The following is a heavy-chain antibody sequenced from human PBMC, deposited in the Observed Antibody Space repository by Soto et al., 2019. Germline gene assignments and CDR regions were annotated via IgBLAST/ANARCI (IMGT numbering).Heavy chain of an antibody. CDR3: ARVYSSRMGVAGSYFVY. CDR2: INAGNGNT. Sequence: ASVKVSCKDSGYTFTSYAMHWVRQAPGQRLEWMGWINAGNGNTKYSQKFQGRVTITRDTSASTAYMELSSLRSEDTAVYYCARVYSSRMGVAGSYFVYWCQRPLVTV. CDR1: GYTFTSYA. V-gene: IGHV1-3*01. D-gene: IGHD6-19*01. J-gene: IGHJ4*02.